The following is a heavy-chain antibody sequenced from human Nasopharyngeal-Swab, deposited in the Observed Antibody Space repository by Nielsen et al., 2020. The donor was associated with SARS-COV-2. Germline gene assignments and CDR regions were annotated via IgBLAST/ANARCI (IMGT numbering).Heavy chain of an antibody. Sequence: GASLKISCAASGFSFINAWMTWVRQGPGKGLEWVARIKGKTDGGTTDYAAPVKGRFTISRDDSQNTLHLHMNSLQKDDTGVYYCITYYYGSGSYSFWGQGTRVTVSS. V-gene: IGHV3-15*01. CDR1: GFSFINAW. D-gene: IGHD3-10*01. J-gene: IGHJ4*02. CDR2: IKGKTDGGTT. CDR3: ITYYYGSGSYSF.